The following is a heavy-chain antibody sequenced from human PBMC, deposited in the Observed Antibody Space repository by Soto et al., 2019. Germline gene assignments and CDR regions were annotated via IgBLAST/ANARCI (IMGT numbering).Heavy chain of an antibody. CDR1: GGSFSGYY. J-gene: IGHJ6*02. Sequence: KTSETLSLTCAVYGGSFSGYYWSWIRQPPGKGLEWIGEINHSGSTNYNPSLKSRVTISVDTSKNQFSLKLSSVTAADTAVYYCARGQGSSSSVYYYYGMDVWGQGTTVTVSS. CDR3: ARGQGSSSSVYYYYGMDV. V-gene: IGHV4-34*01. CDR2: INHSGST. D-gene: IGHD6-6*01.